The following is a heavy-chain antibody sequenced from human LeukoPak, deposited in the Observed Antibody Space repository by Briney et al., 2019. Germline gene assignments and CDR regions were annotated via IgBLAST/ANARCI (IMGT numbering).Heavy chain of an antibody. CDR3: ARAVSGGIQLWPRPLYFDY. D-gene: IGHD5-18*01. J-gene: IGHJ4*02. CDR1: GFTFSSYG. Sequence: GGSLRLSCAASGFTFSSYGMHWVRQAPGKGLEWVAFIRYDGSNKYYADSVKGRFTISRDNSKNTLYLQMNSLRAEDTAVYYCARAVSGGIQLWPRPLYFDYWGQGTLVTVSS. V-gene: IGHV3-30*02. CDR2: IRYDGSNK.